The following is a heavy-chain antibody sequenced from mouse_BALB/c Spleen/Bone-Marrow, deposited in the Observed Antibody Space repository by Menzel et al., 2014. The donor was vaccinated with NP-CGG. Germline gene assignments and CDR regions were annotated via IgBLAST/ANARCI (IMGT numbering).Heavy chain of an antibody. V-gene: IGHV1-20*02. CDR2: INPYNGDT. D-gene: IGHD2-4*01. CDR1: GYSFTGYF. Sequence: EVNVVESGPELVKPGASVKISCKASGYSFTGYFMNWVMQSHGKSLEWIGRINPYNGDTFYNQKFKGKATLTVDKSSNTAHMDLRSLASEYSAVYYCAIIYYYDTGACFSYWRQRTLVTVS. CDR3: AIIYYYDTGACFSY. J-gene: IGHJ3*01.